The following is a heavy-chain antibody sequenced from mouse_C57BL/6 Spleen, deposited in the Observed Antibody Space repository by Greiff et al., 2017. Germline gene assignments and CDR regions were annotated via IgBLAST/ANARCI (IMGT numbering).Heavy chain of an antibody. Sequence: QVQLQQPGAELVRPGSSVKLSCKASGYTFTSYWMDWVKQRPGQGLEWIGNIYPSDSDTHYNQKFKDKATLTVYKSSSTAYMQLSSLTSEDSAVYYCASPYYGNLGGFAYWGQGTLVTVSA. CDR3: ASPYYGNLGGFAY. CDR1: GYTFTSYW. CDR2: IYPSDSDT. D-gene: IGHD2-10*01. J-gene: IGHJ3*01. V-gene: IGHV1-61*01.